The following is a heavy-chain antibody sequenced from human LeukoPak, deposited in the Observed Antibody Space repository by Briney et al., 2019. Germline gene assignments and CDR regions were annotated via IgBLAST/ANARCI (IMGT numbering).Heavy chain of an antibody. CDR3: AREWRSYSSSGSGY. V-gene: IGHV3-11*01. D-gene: IGHD6-13*01. J-gene: IGHJ4*02. CDR2: ISSSGSTI. CDR1: GFTFSVYY. Sequence: GGSLRLSCAASGFTFSVYYMSWIRQAPGKGLEWVSYISSSGSTIYYADSVKGRFTISRDNAKNSLYLQMNSLRAEDTAVYYCAREWRSYSSSGSGYWGQGTLVTVSS.